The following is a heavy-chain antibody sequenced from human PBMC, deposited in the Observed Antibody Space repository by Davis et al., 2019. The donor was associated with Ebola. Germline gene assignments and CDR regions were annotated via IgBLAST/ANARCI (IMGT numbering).Heavy chain of an antibody. J-gene: IGHJ6*04. V-gene: IGHV1-46*02. CDR2: INPSNGRT. D-gene: IGHD3-10*01. Sequence: AASVKVSCKVSEYTLNELSIHWVRQAPGQGLEWMGVINPSNGRTRYAQKFQGRVTMTTDTSTSTVSMELSSLRSEETAVFYCARLGFGENGLDVWGKGTTVTVSS. CDR3: ARLGFGENGLDV. CDR1: EYTLNELS.